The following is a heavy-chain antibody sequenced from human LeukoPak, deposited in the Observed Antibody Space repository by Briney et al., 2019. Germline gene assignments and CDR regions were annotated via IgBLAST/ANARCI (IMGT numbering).Heavy chain of an antibody. Sequence: SETLSLTCTVSGGSISSYYWSWIRQPPGKGLEWIGYIYYSGTTNYNPSLESRVTMSVDTSKNQFSLKLSSVTAADTAVYFCARRYYDSSGPFDYWGQGTLVTVSS. CDR2: IYYSGTT. J-gene: IGHJ4*02. D-gene: IGHD3-22*01. CDR3: ARRYYDSSGPFDY. V-gene: IGHV4-59*08. CDR1: GGSISSYY.